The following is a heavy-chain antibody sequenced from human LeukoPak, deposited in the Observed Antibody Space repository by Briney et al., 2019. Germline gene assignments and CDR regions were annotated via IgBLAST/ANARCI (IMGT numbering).Heavy chain of an antibody. CDR1: GFTFSNAW. CDR3: TTDDYGDLVFGY. Sequence: KPGGSLRLSCAASGFTFSNAWMSWVRQAPGKGLEWVGRIKSKTDGGTTDYAAPVKGRFTISRDDSKNTLYLQMNSLKTEDTTVYYCTTDDYGDLVFGYWGQGTLVTVSS. V-gene: IGHV3-15*01. J-gene: IGHJ4*02. D-gene: IGHD4-17*01. CDR2: IKSKTDGGTT.